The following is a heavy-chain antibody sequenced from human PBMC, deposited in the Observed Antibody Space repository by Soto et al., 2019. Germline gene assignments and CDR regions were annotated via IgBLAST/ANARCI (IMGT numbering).Heavy chain of an antibody. J-gene: IGHJ4*02. CDR2: INSDGNT. CDR3: ARRASDYCTAGGCYWGY. Sequence: EVQLVESGGGLVQPGGSLRLSCAASGFTVSSNYMSWVRQAPGKGPEWVSVINSDGNTYYADSVKGRFTISRDNSXNXPYVQMNSLRAEDTAVYYCARRASDYCTAGGCYWGYWGQGTLVTVSS. D-gene: IGHD2-15*01. V-gene: IGHV3-66*04. CDR1: GFTVSSNY.